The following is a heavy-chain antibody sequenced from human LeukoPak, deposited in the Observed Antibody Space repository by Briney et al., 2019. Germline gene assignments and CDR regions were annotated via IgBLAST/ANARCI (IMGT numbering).Heavy chain of an antibody. D-gene: IGHD3-9*01. Sequence: GGSLRLSCAASGFTFSSYSMNWVRQAPGKGLEWVSSISSSSYIYYADSVKGRFTISRDNAKNSLYLQMNSLRAEDTAVYYCARDCRDILAGYPPGFYGMDVWGQGTTVTVSS. CDR3: ARDCRDILAGYPPGFYGMDV. CDR2: ISSSSYI. J-gene: IGHJ6*02. V-gene: IGHV3-21*01. CDR1: GFTFSSYS.